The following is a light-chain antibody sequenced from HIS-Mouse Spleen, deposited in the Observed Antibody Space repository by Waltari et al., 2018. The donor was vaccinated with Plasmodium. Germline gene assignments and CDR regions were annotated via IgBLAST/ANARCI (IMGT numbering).Light chain of an antibody. CDR2: GAS. J-gene: IGKJ3*01. CDR3: QQYNNWSFT. CDR1: QSVSSN. Sequence: EIVMTQSPATLSASAGARANLSCRASQSVSSNLAWYQQKPGQAPRLLIYGASTRATGIPARFSGSGSGTEFTLTISSLQSEDFAVYYCQQYNNWSFTFGPGTKVDIK. V-gene: IGKV3-15*01.